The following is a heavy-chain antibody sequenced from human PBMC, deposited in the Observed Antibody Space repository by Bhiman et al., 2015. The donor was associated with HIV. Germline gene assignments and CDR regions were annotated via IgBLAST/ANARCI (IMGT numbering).Heavy chain of an antibody. CDR1: GFTFSSYA. J-gene: IGHJ6*02. Sequence: EVQLLESGGGLVQPGGSLRLSCAASGFTFSSYAMRWVRQAPGKGLECVSTITDNGDRTYYADSVKGRFTISRDNSKNTLYLQMSSLRADDTAIYYCARAIAYYYGMDVWGQGTTVSVSS. CDR2: ITDNGDRT. CDR3: ARAIAYYYGMDV. V-gene: IGHV3-23*01.